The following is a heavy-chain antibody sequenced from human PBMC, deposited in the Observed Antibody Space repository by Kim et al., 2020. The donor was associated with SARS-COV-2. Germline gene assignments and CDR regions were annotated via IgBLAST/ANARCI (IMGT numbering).Heavy chain of an antibody. V-gene: IGHV3-23*01. J-gene: IGHJ1*01. D-gene: IGHD6-19*01. CDR1: GFTFNSYA. CDR2: IRDSGGST. Sequence: GGSLRLSCAASGFTFNSYAMSWVRQAPGKGLEWVSGIRDSGGSTKYADSVKGRFPISRDNSKNTLYLQMDSLRAEDTAVYYCAKVTSGSSGWFEYFQHWGQGTLVTVSS. CDR3: AKVTSGSSGWFEYFQH.